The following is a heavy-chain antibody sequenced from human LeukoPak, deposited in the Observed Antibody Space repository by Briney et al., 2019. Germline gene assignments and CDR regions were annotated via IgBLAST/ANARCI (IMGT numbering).Heavy chain of an antibody. CDR1: GFTFSSYA. CDR3: SRGPSRYVSGGKSYSDY. Sequence: GGSLRLSCAASGFTFSSYAMSWVRQAPGKGLEWVSDISYSGSSTYYADSVKGRFTISRDNSKNTLYLQMNSLRAEDTAVYFCSRGPSRYVSGGKSYSDYWGQGTLVTVSS. CDR2: ISYSGSST. J-gene: IGHJ4*02. D-gene: IGHD2-15*01. V-gene: IGHV3-23*01.